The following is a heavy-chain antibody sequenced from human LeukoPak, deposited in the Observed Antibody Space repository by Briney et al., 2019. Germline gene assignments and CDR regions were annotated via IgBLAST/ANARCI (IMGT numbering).Heavy chain of an antibody. J-gene: IGHJ4*02. Sequence: GGSLRLSCAASGFTFSSYSMNWVRQAPGKGLECVSSISSISSYIYYADSVKGRFTISRDNAKNSLYLQMNSLRAEDTAVYYCATPPLCSSTSCKYSKRDYWGQGTLVTVSS. D-gene: IGHD2-2*01. CDR2: ISSISSYI. V-gene: IGHV3-21*01. CDR1: GFTFSSYS. CDR3: ATPPLCSSTSCKYSKRDY.